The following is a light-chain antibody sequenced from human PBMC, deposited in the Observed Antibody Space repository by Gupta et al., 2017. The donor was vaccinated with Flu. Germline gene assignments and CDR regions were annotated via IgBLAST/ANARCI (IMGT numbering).Light chain of an antibody. CDR3: QQLHSYPLT. CDR2: GAS. Sequence: DIQLTQSPSFLSASVGDRVTITCRASRGISTYVAWYLQKPGKAPKLLIYGASTLQSGVPSRFSGSGSGTEVTLTISSLQPEDLATYYCQQLHSYPLTFGGGTKVEIK. J-gene: IGKJ4*01. CDR1: RGISTY. V-gene: IGKV1-9*01.